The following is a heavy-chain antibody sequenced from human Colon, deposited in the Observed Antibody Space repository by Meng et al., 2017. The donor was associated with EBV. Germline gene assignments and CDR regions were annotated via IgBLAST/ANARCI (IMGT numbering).Heavy chain of an antibody. D-gene: IGHD2-8*02. CDR3: ARRPTGIDY. CDR1: GGSLSGAY. J-gene: IGHJ4*02. V-gene: IGHV4-34*12. Sequence: QVQLQQLGAGLCTPSETLSFPCAANGGSLSGAYLNWIRQPPGKGLEWIGEIIHGGSPSYNPSLKSRVTISIDTSKNQLSLMLSSVTAADTAVYYCARRPTGIDYWGQGTLVTVSS. CDR2: IIHGGSP.